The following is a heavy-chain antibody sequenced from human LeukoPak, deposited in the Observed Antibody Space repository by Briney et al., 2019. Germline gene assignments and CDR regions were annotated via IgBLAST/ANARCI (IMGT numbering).Heavy chain of an antibody. CDR1: GGSFSDYY. J-gene: IGHJ6*02. CDR3: ARGFRRYFDWLSHGYYYYGMDV. Sequence: PSETLSLTCAVYGGSFSDYYWSWIRQPPGKGLEWIGEINHSGSTNYNPSLKSRVTISVDTSKNQFSLKLSSVTAADTAVYYCARGFRRYFDWLSHGYYYYGMDVWGQGTTVTVSS. D-gene: IGHD3-9*01. CDR2: INHSGST. V-gene: IGHV4-34*01.